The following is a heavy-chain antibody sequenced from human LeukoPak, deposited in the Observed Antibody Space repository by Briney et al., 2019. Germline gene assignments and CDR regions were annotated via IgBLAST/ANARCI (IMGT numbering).Heavy chain of an antibody. CDR2: IKQDGSEK. CDR3: ARDMITFGGVIEYFDY. Sequence: PGGSLRLSCAASGFTFSSYWMSWVRQAPGKGLEWVANIKQDGSEKYYVDSVKGRFTISRDNAKNSLYLQMNSLRAEDTAVYYCARDMITFGGVIEYFDYWGQETLVTVSS. CDR1: GFTFSSYW. J-gene: IGHJ4*02. V-gene: IGHV3-7*01. D-gene: IGHD3-16*02.